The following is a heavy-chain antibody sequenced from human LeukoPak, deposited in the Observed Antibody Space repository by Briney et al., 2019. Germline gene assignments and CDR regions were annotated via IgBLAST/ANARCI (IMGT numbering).Heavy chain of an antibody. Sequence: PGRSLRLSCAASGFTFSSYSMNWVRQAPGKGLEWVSSISSSSSYIYYADSVKGRFTISRDNAKNSLYLQMNSLRAEDTAVYYCARATHYYESSGYDYWGQGTLVTVSS. J-gene: IGHJ4*02. CDR3: ARATHYYESSGYDY. CDR2: ISSSSSYI. D-gene: IGHD3-22*01. V-gene: IGHV3-21*01. CDR1: GFTFSSYS.